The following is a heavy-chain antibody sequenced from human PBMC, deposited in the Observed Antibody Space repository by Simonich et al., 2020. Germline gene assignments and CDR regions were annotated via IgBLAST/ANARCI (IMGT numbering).Heavy chain of an antibody. D-gene: IGHD1-26*01. Sequence: QVQLQQWSAGLLKPSETLSLTCAVYGGSFSGYYWSWIRQPPGKGLEWIGEINHSGSTNYHPALKSRVTISVDTSKNQFSLKLSSVTAADTAVYYCARGLIGGSYYYWGQGTLVTVSS. CDR2: INHSGST. V-gene: IGHV4-34*01. CDR3: ARGLIGGSYYY. CDR1: GGSFSGYY. J-gene: IGHJ4*02.